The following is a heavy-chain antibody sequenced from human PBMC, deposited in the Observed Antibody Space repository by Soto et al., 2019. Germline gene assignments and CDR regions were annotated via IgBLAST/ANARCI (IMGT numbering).Heavy chain of an antibody. J-gene: IGHJ5*02. V-gene: IGHV3-30*18. CDR2: ISNDGYTAI. Sequence: QVQLVESGGGVVQPGRSLGLSCAASGFTFSLYAMHWVRQAPGKGLEWVAAISNDGYTAINYADSVKGRFTISRDNSKNTLFWQLNSLRSEDTAILYWAKAQGACAFGTAMNWFDGWGQGTLVTVSS. CDR3: AKAQGACAFGTAMNWFDG. CDR1: GFTFSLYA. D-gene: IGHD3-16*01.